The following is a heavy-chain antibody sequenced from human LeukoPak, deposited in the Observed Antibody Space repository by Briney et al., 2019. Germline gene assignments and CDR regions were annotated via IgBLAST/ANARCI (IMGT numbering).Heavy chain of an antibody. V-gene: IGHV4-39*01. D-gene: IGHD6-13*01. CDR3: ARAVRAAAGHFDY. CDR1: GDSISGADYY. CDR2: IYYSGGT. J-gene: IGHJ4*02. Sequence: PSETLSLTCTVSGDSISGADYYWSWIRQPPGKGLEWIGSIYYSGGTYYNPSLKSRVTISVDTSKNQFSLKLSSVTAADTAVYYCARAVRAAAGHFDYWGQGTLVTVSS.